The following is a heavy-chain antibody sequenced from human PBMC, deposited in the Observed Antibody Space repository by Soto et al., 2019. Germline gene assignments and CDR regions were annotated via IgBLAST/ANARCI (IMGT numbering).Heavy chain of an antibody. CDR3: AKDLPGWLPSPTRSRY. CDR2: ISIDGSNK. V-gene: IGHV3-30*18. D-gene: IGHD2-15*01. CDR1: GFTFNNYG. J-gene: IGHJ4*02. Sequence: LRLSCVTSGFTFNNYGMHWVRQAPGKGLEWVALISIDGSNKYYGDSVKGRFTISRDNSKKTLYLQMNSLRGEDTAVYYCAKDLPGWLPSPTRSRYWGQGTLVTVSS.